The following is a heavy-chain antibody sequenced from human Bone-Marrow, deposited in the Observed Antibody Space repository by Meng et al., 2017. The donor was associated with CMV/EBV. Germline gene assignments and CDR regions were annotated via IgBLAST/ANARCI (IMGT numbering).Heavy chain of an antibody. J-gene: IGHJ4*02. CDR2: INHSGST. D-gene: IGHD5-12*01. CDR3: ASVRRDIVATGIFDY. Sequence: SETLSLTCAVYGGSFSGYYWSWIRQPPGKGLEWIGEINHSGSTNYNPSLKSRVTISVDTSKNQFSLKLSSVTAADTAVYYCASVRRDIVATGIFDYCGQGTLVTASS. V-gene: IGHV4-34*01. CDR1: GGSFSGYY.